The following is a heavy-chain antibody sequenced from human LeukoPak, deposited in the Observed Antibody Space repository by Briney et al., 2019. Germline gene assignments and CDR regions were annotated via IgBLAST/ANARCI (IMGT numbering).Heavy chain of an antibody. J-gene: IGHJ4*02. Sequence: GGSLRLSCAASGFSFSGYWMSWVRQAPGKGLEWVANIKQDGSEEYYVDSVKGRFTISRDNAKNSLYLQMNSLSAEDTAVYYCARDWGHYDYAWVSYRSHYFDSWGQGTLVTVSS. CDR1: GFSFSGYW. V-gene: IGHV3-7*01. D-gene: IGHD3-16*02. CDR3: ARDWGHYDYAWVSYRSHYFDS. CDR2: IKQDGSEE.